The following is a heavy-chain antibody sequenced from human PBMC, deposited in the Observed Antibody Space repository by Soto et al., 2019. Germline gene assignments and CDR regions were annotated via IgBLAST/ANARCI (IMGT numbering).Heavy chain of an antibody. CDR3: ARDQVATITDY. D-gene: IGHD5-12*01. Sequence: GGSLRLSCAASGFTVSSNYMSWVRQAPGKGLEWVSVIYSGGSTYYADSVKGRFTISRDNSKNTLYLQMNSLRAEDTAVYYCARDQVATITDYWGQGTLVTVSS. CDR1: GFTVSSNY. J-gene: IGHJ4*02. V-gene: IGHV3-66*01. CDR2: IYSGGST.